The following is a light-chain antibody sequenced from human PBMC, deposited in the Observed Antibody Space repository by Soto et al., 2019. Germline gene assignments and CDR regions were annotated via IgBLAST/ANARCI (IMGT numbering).Light chain of an antibody. J-gene: IGLJ1*01. CDR1: SSDVGGYNY. CDR3: SSYTSSNTYV. Sequence: QSALTQPASVSGSPGQSITISCIGTSSDVGGYNYVSWYQHHPGKAPKLMIYDVSYRPSGVSNRFSGSKSGNTASLTISGLQAEDEADYYCSSYTSSNTYVFGAGTKVNV. CDR2: DVS. V-gene: IGLV2-14*01.